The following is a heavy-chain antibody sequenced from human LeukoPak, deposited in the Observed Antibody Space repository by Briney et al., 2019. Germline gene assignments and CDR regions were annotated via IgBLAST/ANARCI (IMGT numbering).Heavy chain of an antibody. CDR1: GGSFSGYY. Sequence: SETLSLTCAVYGGSFSGYYWSWIRQHPGEGLEWIGYIYYSGSTYYNPSLRSRVTISVDTSKNQFSLKLSSVTAADTAVYYCASLYSSSWYPGTGYFDYWGQGTLVTVSS. V-gene: IGHV4-31*11. CDR2: IYYSGST. J-gene: IGHJ4*02. D-gene: IGHD6-13*01. CDR3: ASLYSSSWYPGTGYFDY.